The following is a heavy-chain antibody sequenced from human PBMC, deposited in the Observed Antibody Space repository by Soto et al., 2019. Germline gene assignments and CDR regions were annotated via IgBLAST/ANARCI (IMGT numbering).Heavy chain of an antibody. D-gene: IGHD6-6*01. CDR2: MNPNSGNT. J-gene: IGHJ4*02. CDR1: GYTFTSYD. V-gene: IGHV1-8*01. Sequence: ASVKVSCKASGYTFTSYDINWVRQATGQGLEWMGWMNPNSGNTGYAQKFQGRVTVTRNTSISTAYMELSSLRSEDTAVYYCATSPPRRWHYFDYWGQGTLVTVSS. CDR3: ATSPPRRWHYFDY.